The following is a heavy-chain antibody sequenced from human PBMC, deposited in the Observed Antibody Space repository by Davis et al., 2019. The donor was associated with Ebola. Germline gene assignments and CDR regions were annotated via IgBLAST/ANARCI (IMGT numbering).Heavy chain of an antibody. D-gene: IGHD6-13*01. CDR1: GGSFSGYY. V-gene: IGHV4-34*01. Sequence: SETLSLTCAVYGGSFSGYYWSWIRQPPGKGLEWIGEINHSGSTNYNPSLKSRVTISVDTSKNQFSLKLSSVTAADTAVYYCARRRAGTLWFDPWGQGTLVTVSS. CDR2: INHSGST. J-gene: IGHJ5*02. CDR3: ARRRAGTLWFDP.